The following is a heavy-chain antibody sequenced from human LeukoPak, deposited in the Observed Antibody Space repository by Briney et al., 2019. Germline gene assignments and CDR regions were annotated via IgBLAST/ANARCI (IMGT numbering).Heavy chain of an antibody. CDR1: GFTVSSNY. V-gene: IGHV3-53*01. Sequence: SGESLRLSCAASGFTVSSNYMTWVRQAPGKGLEWVSVIYSGGSTYYADSVKGRFTISRDDSKNTLYLQMNSLRAEDTAVYYCASGLPPGIIDYWGEGTLVTVSS. CDR2: IYSGGST. CDR3: ASGLPPGIIDY. D-gene: IGHD1-14*01. J-gene: IGHJ4*02.